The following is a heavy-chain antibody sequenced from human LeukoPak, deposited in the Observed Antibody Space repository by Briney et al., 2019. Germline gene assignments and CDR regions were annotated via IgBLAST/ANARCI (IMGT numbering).Heavy chain of an antibody. V-gene: IGHV4-39*07. CDR1: GGSITSSSYY. J-gene: IGHJ6*03. CDR3: ARTTEGGYTYNYFYYYYMDV. CDR2: IYYSGST. Sequence: SGTLCLTCAVSGGSITSSSYYWGWIRQPPGKGLEWIVSIYYSGSTHYNPSLKSRVTISVDTSKDQFSLKLSSVTAADTAVYYCARTTEGGYTYNYFYYYYMDVWGKGTTVTISS. D-gene: IGHD5-18*01.